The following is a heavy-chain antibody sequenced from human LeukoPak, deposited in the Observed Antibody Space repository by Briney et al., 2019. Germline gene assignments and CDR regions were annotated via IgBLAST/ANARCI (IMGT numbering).Heavy chain of an antibody. V-gene: IGHV4-39*07. CDR2: IYYSGNT. D-gene: IGHD3-16*02. CDR1: GDSISSSNSY. CDR3: ARGRHYDYVWGSYRRIYYFDY. Sequence: SETLSLTCTVSGDSISSSNSYWGWIRQPPGKGLVWIGSIYYSGNTYYNASLKSRVTISVDTSKNQFSLKLSSVTAADTAVYYCARGRHYDYVWGSYRRIYYFDYWGQGTLVTVSS. J-gene: IGHJ4*02.